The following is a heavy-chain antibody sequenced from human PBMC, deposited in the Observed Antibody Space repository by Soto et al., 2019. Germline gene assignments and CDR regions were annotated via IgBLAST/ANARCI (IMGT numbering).Heavy chain of an antibody. Sequence: EVQLVESGGGLVQPGGSLRLSCAASGFTVNSNRMSWVRQAPGKELEWVSVIYTGDSTYYVDSVKDRFTISRDSSKNTLYLHINSLRVEAADVYYCAKSREGGGSATDHWGQGTLVTVSS. CDR3: AKSREGGGSATDH. CDR2: IYTGDST. J-gene: IGHJ4*02. V-gene: IGHV3-66*01. CDR1: GFTVNSNR. D-gene: IGHD3-16*01.